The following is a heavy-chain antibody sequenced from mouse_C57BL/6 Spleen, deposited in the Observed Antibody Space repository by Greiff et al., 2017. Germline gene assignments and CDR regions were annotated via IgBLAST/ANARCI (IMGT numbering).Heavy chain of an antibody. CDR1: GYTFTDYE. Sequence: QVQLKQSGAELVRPGASVTLSCKASGYTFTDYEMHWVKQTPVNGLEWIGAIDPETGGTAYNQKFKGKAILTADKSSSTAYMELRSLTSEDSAVYYCNEGYYNFDYWGQGTTLTVSS. CDR2: IDPETGGT. D-gene: IGHD2-3*01. J-gene: IGHJ2*01. V-gene: IGHV1-15*01. CDR3: NEGYYNFDY.